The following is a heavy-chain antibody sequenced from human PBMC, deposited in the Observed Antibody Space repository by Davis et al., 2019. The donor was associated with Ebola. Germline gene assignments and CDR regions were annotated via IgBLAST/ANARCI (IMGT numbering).Heavy chain of an antibody. CDR2: INTNTGNP. CDR3: ARDGVTGYYYYYYGMDV. J-gene: IGHJ6*04. Sequence: AASVKVSCKASGYTFTSYAMNWVRQAPGQGLEWMGWINTNTGNPTYAQGFTGRFVFSLDTSVSTAYLQISSLKAEDTAVYYCARDGVTGYYYYYYGMDVWGKGTTVTVSS. V-gene: IGHV7-4-1*02. CDR1: GYTFTSYA. D-gene: IGHD1-20*01.